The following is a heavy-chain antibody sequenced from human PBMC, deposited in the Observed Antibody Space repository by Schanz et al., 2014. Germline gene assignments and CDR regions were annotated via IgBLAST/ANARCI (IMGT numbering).Heavy chain of an antibody. V-gene: IGHV1-2*02. Sequence: QVQLVQSGPAVKKPGASMKVSCLASGYSFTEYFLHWVRQAPGQGLEWMGWINPNSGETTYEQKFKSSVPLTCVTSISTAFMELRGLTSDDTATYCCARARYTGYECSGYWGQGTLLIVSS. CDR3: ARARYTGYECSGY. D-gene: IGHD5-12*01. CDR2: INPNSGET. CDR1: GYSFTEYF. J-gene: IGHJ4*02.